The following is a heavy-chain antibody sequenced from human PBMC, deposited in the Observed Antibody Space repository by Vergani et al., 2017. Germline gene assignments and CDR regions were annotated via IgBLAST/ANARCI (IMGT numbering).Heavy chain of an antibody. CDR3: ARDTLGATQYYYYYMDV. D-gene: IGHD1-26*01. Sequence: QVQLVQSGAEVKKPGSSVKVSCKASGGTFSSYAISWVRQAPGQGLEWMGGIIPIFGTANYAQKFQGRVTIIADKSTSTAYMELSSLRSEDTAVYYCARDTLGATQYYYYYMDVWGKGTTVTVSS. V-gene: IGHV1-69*06. CDR1: GGTFSSYA. J-gene: IGHJ6*03. CDR2: IIPIFGTA.